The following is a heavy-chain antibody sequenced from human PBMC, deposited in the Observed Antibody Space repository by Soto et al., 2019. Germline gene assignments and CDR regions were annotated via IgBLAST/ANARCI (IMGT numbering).Heavy chain of an antibody. J-gene: IGHJ5*02. CDR1: GFTFGSYA. CDR2: VSSTGDAT. D-gene: IGHD4-4*01. CDR3: AKSGKTTTIRAWFDP. Sequence: EVQLLESGGGLVQPGGSLRLSCAASGFTFGSYAMSWLRLAPGKGLEWVSAVSSTGDATYYADSVKGRFTFSGDNSKNTLYLQMNSLRAEGTAVYHCAKSGKTTTIRAWFDPWGQGTLVTVSS. V-gene: IGHV3-23*01.